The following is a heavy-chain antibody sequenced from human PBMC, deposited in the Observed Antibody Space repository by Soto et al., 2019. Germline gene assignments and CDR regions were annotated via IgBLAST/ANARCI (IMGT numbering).Heavy chain of an antibody. J-gene: IGHJ4*02. V-gene: IGHV4-59*01. CDR3: AVQVEPLSQFDY. D-gene: IGHD1-1*01. Sequence: SETLSLTCTVSGVSISSYYWSWIRQPPGKGLEWIGYIYYSGSTNYNPSLKSRVTISVDTSKNQFSLKLSSVTAADTAVYYCAVQVEPLSQFDYWGQGTLVTVSS. CDR2: IYYSGST. CDR1: GVSISSYY.